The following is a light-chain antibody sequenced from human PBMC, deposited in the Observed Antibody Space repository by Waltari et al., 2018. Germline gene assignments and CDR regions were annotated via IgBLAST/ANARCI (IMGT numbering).Light chain of an antibody. CDR1: NLGDKY. CDR3: QAWDSSTASFV. CDR2: QDN. J-gene: IGLJ1*01. Sequence: SYELTQPPSVSVSPGQTASITCSGDNLGDKYACWYQQKPGQSPVLVMYQDNKRPSGIPERFSGSNSGNPATLTISGTQAMDEADYYCQAWDSSTASFVFGTGTKITVL. V-gene: IGLV3-1*01.